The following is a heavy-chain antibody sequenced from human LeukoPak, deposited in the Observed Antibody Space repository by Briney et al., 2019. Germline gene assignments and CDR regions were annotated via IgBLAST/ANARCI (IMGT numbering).Heavy chain of an antibody. CDR3: ASPKPVAGIMNYYYFMDV. J-gene: IGHJ6*03. CDR1: GGTGSGFA. Sequence: SVKVSCKASGGTGSGFAISWVRQAPGQGLEWMGGVLPIFATANYAQRFQGRVTITTDASTRTAFLELSSLRSEDTAVYYCASPKPVAGIMNYYYFMDVWGKGTTVTVSS. V-gene: IGHV1-69*05. D-gene: IGHD6-19*01. CDR2: VLPIFATA.